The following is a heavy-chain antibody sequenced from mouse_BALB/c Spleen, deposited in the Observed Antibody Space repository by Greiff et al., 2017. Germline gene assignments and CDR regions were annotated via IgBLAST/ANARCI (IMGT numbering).Heavy chain of an antibody. D-gene: IGHD2-4*01. CDR1: GYSIPSGYY. V-gene: IGHV3-6*02. J-gene: IGHJ2*01. Sequence: EVKLQESGPGLVKPSQSLSLTCSVTGYSIPSGYYWNWIRQFPGNKLEWMGYISYDGSNNYNPSLKNRISITRDTSKNQFFLKLNSVTTEDTATYYCAREGNDYDMDYWGQGTTLTVAS. CDR3: AREGNDYDMDY. CDR2: ISYDGSN.